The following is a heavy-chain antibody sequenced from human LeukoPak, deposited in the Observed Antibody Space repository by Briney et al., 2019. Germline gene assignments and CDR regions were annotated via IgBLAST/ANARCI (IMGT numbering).Heavy chain of an antibody. J-gene: IGHJ4*02. CDR2: ISGSGSTT. Sequence: GGSLRLSCAASGFTFSSYSMSWIRQAPGKALEWVSYISGSGSTTYYADSVKGRFTISRDNAKNSLYLQMNSLRAEDTAVYYCARGSHWNDVAFDIWGQGTLDTVSS. CDR1: GFTFSSYS. CDR3: ARGSHWNDVAFDI. D-gene: IGHD1-1*01. V-gene: IGHV3-48*04.